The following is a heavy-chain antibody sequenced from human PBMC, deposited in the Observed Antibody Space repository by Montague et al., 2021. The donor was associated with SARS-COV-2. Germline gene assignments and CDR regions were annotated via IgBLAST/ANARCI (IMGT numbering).Heavy chain of an antibody. CDR2: IYESDTT. Sequence: SETLSLTCTVSGGSIRSTTFYWGWIRQSPGEGLEWIGYIYESDTTYYNPSLKSRVAISLDTPNKQFSLKITSLIVADTAIYYCVTPGKTAVAGQFDYWGPGILVTVSS. V-gene: IGHV4-39*07. CDR1: GGSIRSTTFY. D-gene: IGHD6-19*01. J-gene: IGHJ4*02. CDR3: VTPGKTAVAGQFDY.